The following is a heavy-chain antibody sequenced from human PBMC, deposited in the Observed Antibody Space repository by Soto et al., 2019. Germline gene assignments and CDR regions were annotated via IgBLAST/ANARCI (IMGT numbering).Heavy chain of an antibody. V-gene: IGHV4-34*01. J-gene: IGHJ6*03. CDR3: ARGRDYGDYYYYYYMDV. CDR1: GGSFSGYH. CDR2: INHSGST. D-gene: IGHD4-17*01. Sequence: QVQLKQWGAGLLKPSGTLSLTCAVYGGSFSGYHWSWIRQPPGKGLEWIGEINHSGSTNYNPSRKSRVTISVDTSKNQFSPKLSSVTAADTAVYYCARGRDYGDYYYYYYMDVWGKGTTVTVSS.